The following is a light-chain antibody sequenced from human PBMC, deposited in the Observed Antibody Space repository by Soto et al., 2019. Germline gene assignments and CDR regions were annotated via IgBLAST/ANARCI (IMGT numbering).Light chain of an antibody. CDR2: NTS. J-gene: IGKJ1*01. Sequence: EIVLTQSPGTLSLSPGDRATLSCRTSQSISTSYLAWYQQKPGQAPRLLIYNTSSRATGIPDRFSGSGSGTDFTLTISRLESEDFALYYCQQYDSSPRTFGQGTKVEIK. CDR3: QQYDSSPRT. V-gene: IGKV3-20*01. CDR1: QSISTSY.